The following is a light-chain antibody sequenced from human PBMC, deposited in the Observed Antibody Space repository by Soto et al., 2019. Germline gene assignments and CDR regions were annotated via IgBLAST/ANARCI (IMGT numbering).Light chain of an antibody. J-gene: IGLJ2*01. CDR3: SSYTSSGTFVV. Sequence: QSALTQPASVSGSPGQSITISCTGTGSDIGAYNYVSWYQQHPDKPPQLIIYDVSNRPSGVSNRFSGSKSGITASLTISGLQADDEAYYHCSSYTSSGTFVVFGGGTKLTVL. V-gene: IGLV2-14*03. CDR2: DVS. CDR1: GSDIGAYNY.